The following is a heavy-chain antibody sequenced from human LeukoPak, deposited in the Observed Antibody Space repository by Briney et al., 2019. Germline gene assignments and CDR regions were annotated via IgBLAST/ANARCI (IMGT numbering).Heavy chain of an antibody. CDR2: ISGSGDST. V-gene: IGHV3-23*01. CDR3: AKESPDFDY. J-gene: IGHJ4*02. CDR1: GFTFSSFA. Sequence: GGSLRLSCAASGFTFSSFAMSWVRQAPGKGLEWVSVISGSGDSTYYADSVKGRFTISRDNSKNTLHLQMDSLRVEDTAVHYCAKESPDFDYWGQGTLVTVSS.